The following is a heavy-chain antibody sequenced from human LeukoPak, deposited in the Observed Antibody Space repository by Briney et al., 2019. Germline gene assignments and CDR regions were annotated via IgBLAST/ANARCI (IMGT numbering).Heavy chain of an antibody. D-gene: IGHD6-6*01. Sequence: SETLSLTCTVSGGSISSYYWSWIRQPAGKGLEWIGYIYYSGSTNYNPSLKSRVTISVDTSKNQFSLKLSSVTAADTAVYYCARVSSSADFDYWGQGTLVTVSS. CDR3: ARVSSSADFDY. CDR2: IYYSGST. V-gene: IGHV4-59*01. CDR1: GGSISSYY. J-gene: IGHJ4*02.